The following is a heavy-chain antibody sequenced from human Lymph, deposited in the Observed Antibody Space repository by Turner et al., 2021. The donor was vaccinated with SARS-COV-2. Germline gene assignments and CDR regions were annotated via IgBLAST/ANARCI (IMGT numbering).Heavy chain of an antibody. J-gene: IGHJ4*02. D-gene: IGHD1-26*01. CDR2: IWYDGSKK. V-gene: IGHV3-33*01. Sequence: QVQLVESGGGVVQPGRSLRLSCAASVFTFSSYGMHWVRQAPGKGLEWVAVIWYDGSKKYYADSVKGRFTISRDNSKNTLYLQMNSLRAEDTAVYYCAREGVVGATTGFDYWGQGTLVTVSS. CDR1: VFTFSSYG. CDR3: AREGVVGATTGFDY.